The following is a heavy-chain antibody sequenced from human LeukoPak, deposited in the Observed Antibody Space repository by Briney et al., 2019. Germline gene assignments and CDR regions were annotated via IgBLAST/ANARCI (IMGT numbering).Heavy chain of an antibody. CDR1: GYTFTSYG. V-gene: IGHV1-69*05. CDR2: IIPIFGTA. J-gene: IGHJ5*02. Sequence: ASVKVSCKASGYTFTSYGISWVRQAPGQGLEWMGRIIPIFGTANYAQKFQGRVTITTDESTSTAYMELSSLRSEDTAVYYCARVVSPNVGFLEWSHGWFDPWGQGTLVTVSS. D-gene: IGHD3-3*01. CDR3: ARVVSPNVGFLEWSHGWFDP.